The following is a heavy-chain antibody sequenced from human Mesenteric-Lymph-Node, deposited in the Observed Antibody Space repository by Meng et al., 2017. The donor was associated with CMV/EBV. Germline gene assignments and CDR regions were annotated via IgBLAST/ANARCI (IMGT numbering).Heavy chain of an antibody. CDR3: SRGRAGSPLPSAPEAY. CDR2: IIPILGIA. J-gene: IGHJ4*02. V-gene: IGHV1-69*10. Sequence: SVKVSCKASGGTFSSYAISWVRQAPGQGLEWMGGIIPILGIANYAQKFQGRITITADKSTSTAYMELSSLRSEDTAVYYCSRGRAGSPLPSAPEAYLGPVPLFTVSS. D-gene: IGHD2-2*01. CDR1: GGTFSSYA.